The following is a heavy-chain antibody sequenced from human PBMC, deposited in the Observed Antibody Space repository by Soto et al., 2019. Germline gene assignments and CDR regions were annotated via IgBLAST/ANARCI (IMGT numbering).Heavy chain of an antibody. CDR3: VRDDPGLGMEA. CDR1: GFTFSSNW. D-gene: IGHD1-26*01. J-gene: IGHJ4*02. Sequence: GGSLRLSCVGSGFTFSSNWMTWVRQAPGKGLEWVANIRQDGSEINYVDSVKGRFTISRDNTKNTLYLQMNSLRAEDTAVYFCVRDDPGLGMEARGLGTLVTVSS. CDR2: IRQDGSEI. V-gene: IGHV3-7*01.